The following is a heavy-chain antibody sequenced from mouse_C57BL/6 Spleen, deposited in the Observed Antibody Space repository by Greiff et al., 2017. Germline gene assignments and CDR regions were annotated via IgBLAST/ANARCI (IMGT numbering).Heavy chain of an antibody. CDR1: GYTFTSYW. CDR3: ERLYSSYVGPAMDY. J-gene: IGHJ4*01. D-gene: IGHD2-5*01. V-gene: IGHV1-69*01. CDR2: IDPSDSYT. Sequence: QVQLQQPGAELVMPGASVKLSCKASGYTFTSYWMHWVKQRPGQGLEWIGEIDPSDSYTNYNQKFKGKSTLTVDKSSSTAYMQLSSLTSEDSAVYYCERLYSSYVGPAMDYWGQGTSVTVSS.